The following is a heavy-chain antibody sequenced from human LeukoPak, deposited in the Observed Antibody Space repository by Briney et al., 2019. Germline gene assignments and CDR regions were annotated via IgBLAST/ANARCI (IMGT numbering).Heavy chain of an antibody. CDR3: ARATGYYYGSGSYYNEY. V-gene: IGHV4-61*02. J-gene: IGHJ4*02. Sequence: SETLSLTCTVSGGSISSGSYYWSWIRQPAGKGLEWIGRIYTSGSTNYNPSLKSRVTISVDTSKNQFSLKLSSVTAADTAVYYCARATGYYYGSGSYYNEYWGQGTLVTVSS. CDR1: GGSISSGSYY. D-gene: IGHD3-10*01. CDR2: IYTSGST.